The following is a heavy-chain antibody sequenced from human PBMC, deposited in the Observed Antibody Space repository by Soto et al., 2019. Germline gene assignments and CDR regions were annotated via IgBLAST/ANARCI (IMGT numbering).Heavy chain of an antibody. D-gene: IGHD1-1*01. V-gene: IGHV4-4*07. CDR1: GASISGFY. CDR3: VRDGTKTLRDWFDP. J-gene: IGHJ5*02. CDR2: IYATGTT. Sequence: TSETLSLTCTVSGASISGFYWSWIRKSAGKGLEWIGRIYATGTTGYSPSLKSRVMMSVDTSKKQFSLKLRSVTAADTAVYYCVRDGTKTLRDWFDPWGQGISVTVSS.